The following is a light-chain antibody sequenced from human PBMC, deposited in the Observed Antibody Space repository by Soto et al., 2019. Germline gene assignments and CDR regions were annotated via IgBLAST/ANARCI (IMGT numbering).Light chain of an antibody. CDR1: SSDVGSYNR. CDR3: SSFTSSSSLV. J-gene: IGLJ2*01. V-gene: IGLV2-18*02. Sequence: QSALTEPPSVSGSPGQSGTISCTGTSSDVGSYNRVSWYQQPPGTAPKLIIYEVSNRPSGVPDRLSGSKSGNTASLTISGLQAEDEADYYCSSFTSSSSLVFGGGTKLTVL. CDR2: EVS.